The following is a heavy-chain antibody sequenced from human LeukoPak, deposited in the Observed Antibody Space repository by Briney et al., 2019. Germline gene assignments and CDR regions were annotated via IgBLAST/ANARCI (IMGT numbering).Heavy chain of an antibody. CDR3: ASRRAAAILGDAFDI. D-gene: IGHD2-2*02. CDR2: IYPGDSDT. CDR1: GFSFTTYW. J-gene: IGHJ3*02. V-gene: IGHV5-51*01. Sequence: GESLKISCKGSGFSFTTYWIGWVRQMPGKGLEWMGIIYPGDSDTRYSPSLQGQVTISADKSISTAYLQWSSLKASDTAMYYCASRRAAAILGDAFDIWGQGTMVTVSS.